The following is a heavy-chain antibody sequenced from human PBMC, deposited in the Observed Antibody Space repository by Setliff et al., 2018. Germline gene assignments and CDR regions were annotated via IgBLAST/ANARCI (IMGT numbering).Heavy chain of an antibody. D-gene: IGHD3-3*01. CDR2: MSHRGRT. J-gene: IGHJ3*02. Sequence: SETLSLTCGVSGVSINSGHYWGWIRQPPGKGLEWIVTMSHRGRTYYNPSLESRVAMSLDTSKNQFSLRLTYVAAADTAVYYCATPRRDDLDTPFDTFDIWGQGTMVTVSS. V-gene: IGHV4-38-2*01. CDR3: ATPRRDDLDTPFDTFDI. CDR1: GVSINSGHY.